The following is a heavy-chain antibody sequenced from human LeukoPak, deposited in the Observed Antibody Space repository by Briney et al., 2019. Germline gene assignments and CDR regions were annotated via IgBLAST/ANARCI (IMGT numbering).Heavy chain of an antibody. Sequence: ASVKVSCKASGYSFTGYYMHWVRQAPGQGLERMGWINPKSGDTNYLQKLQGRVTMTRDTSISTAYTELSRLRSDDTAVYYCTRGPNVYGSGRSWFDPWGQGTLVTVSS. CDR3: TRGPNVYGSGRSWFDP. CDR1: GYSFTGYY. CDR2: INPKSGDT. D-gene: IGHD3-10*01. V-gene: IGHV1-2*02. J-gene: IGHJ5*02.